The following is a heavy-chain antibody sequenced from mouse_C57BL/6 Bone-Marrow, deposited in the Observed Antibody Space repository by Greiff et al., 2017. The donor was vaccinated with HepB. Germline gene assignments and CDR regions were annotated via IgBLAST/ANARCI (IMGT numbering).Heavy chain of an antibody. J-gene: IGHJ1*03. Sequence: EVQLQQSGAELVRPGASVKLSCTASGFNIKADYMHWVKQRPAQGLEWIGWIDPENGDTEYASKFQGKATITADTSSNTAYLQLSSLTSEDTAVYYCTTGNYWYFDVWGTGTTVTVSS. CDR2: IDPENGDT. D-gene: IGHD2-1*01. CDR1: GFNIKADY. CDR3: TTGNYWYFDV. V-gene: IGHV14-4*01.